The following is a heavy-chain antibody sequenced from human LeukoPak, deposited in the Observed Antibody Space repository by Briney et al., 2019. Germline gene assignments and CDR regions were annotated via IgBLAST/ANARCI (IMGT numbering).Heavy chain of an antibody. J-gene: IGHJ4*02. CDR3: AKKGATTGDFDY. CDR2: ISGSGGDT. CDR1: GFTFSNFL. V-gene: IGHV3-23*01. Sequence: GGSLRLSCAASGFTFSNFLMTWVRQAPGKGPEWVSAISGSGGDTYYADSVKGRFTISRDNSKNTLYLQMNSLRAEDTAVYYCAKKGATTGDFDYWGQGTLVSVSS. D-gene: IGHD1-26*01.